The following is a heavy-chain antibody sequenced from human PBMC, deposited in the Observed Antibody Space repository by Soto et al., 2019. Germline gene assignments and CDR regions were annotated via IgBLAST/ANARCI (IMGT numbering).Heavy chain of an antibody. V-gene: IGHV1-18*01. J-gene: IGHJ3*02. CDR2: ISAYNGNT. Sequence: GASVKLCWEACGDGFASYGRSWVRQEHGQGLEWMGWISAYNGNTNYAQKLQGRVTMTTDTSTSTAYMELRSLRSDDTAVYYCARGGPIIPIVVVPAAPDAAFDIWRHGTMVTVSS. D-gene: IGHD2-2*01. CDR1: GDGFASYG. CDR3: ARGGPIIPIVVVPAAPDAAFDI.